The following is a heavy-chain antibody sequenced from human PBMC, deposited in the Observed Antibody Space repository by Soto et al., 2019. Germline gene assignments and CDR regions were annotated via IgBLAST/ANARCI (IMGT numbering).Heavy chain of an antibody. J-gene: IGHJ4*02. CDR3: ARGPPYYDILTGSGSY. CDR1: GFTFSSYS. D-gene: IGHD3-9*01. V-gene: IGHV3-21*01. CDR2: ISSSSSYI. Sequence: EVQLVESGGGLVKPGGSLRLSCAASGFTFSSYSMNWVRQAPGKGLECVSSISSSSSYIYYADSVKGRFTISTDNAKNSLYLQMKSLRAEDTAVYYCARGPPYYDILTGSGSYWGQGPLVTVSS.